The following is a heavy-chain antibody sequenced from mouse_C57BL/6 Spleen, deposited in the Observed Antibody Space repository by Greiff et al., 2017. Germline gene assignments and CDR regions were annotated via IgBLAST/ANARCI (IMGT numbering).Heavy chain of an antibody. V-gene: IGHV1-66*01. CDR2: IYPGSGNT. J-gene: IGHJ2*01. D-gene: IGHD1-1*01. Sequence: QVQLQQSGPELVKPGASVKISCKASGYSFTSYYIHWVKQRPGQGLEWIGWIYPGSGNTKYNEKFKGKATLTADTSSSTAYMQLSSLTSEDSAVYYCARAPYYYGSSPYFDYWGQGTTLTVSS. CDR3: ARAPYYYGSSPYFDY. CDR1: GYSFTSYY.